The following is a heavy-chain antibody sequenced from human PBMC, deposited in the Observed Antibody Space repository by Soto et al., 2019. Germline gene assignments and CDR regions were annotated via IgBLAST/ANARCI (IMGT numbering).Heavy chain of an antibody. CDR2: IYYSGST. D-gene: IGHD6-13*01. CDR3: AREGVSSSWYNYYGMDV. Sequence: SQTLCLTYTVADGTISSYYWSWVRQPTGKGLEWIGYIYYSGSTNYNPSLKSRVTISVDTSKNQFSLKLSSVTAADTAVYYCAREGVSSSWYNYYGMDVWGQGTTVNVSS. J-gene: IGHJ6*02. V-gene: IGHV4-59*01. CDR1: DGTISSYY.